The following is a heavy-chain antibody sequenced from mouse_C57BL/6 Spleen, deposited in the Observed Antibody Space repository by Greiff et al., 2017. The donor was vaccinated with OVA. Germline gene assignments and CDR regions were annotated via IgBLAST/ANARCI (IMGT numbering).Heavy chain of an antibody. CDR2: IYPGDGDT. D-gene: IGHD1-1*01. CDR1: GYAFSSYW. J-gene: IGHJ2*01. V-gene: IGHV1-80*01. CDR3: ARGGLITSED. Sequence: QVQLKESGAELVKPGASVKISCKASGYAFSSYWMNWVKQRPGKGLEWIGQIYPGDGDTNYNGKFKGKATLTADKSSSTAYMQLSSLTSEDSAVYFYARGGLITSEDWGQGTTLTVSS.